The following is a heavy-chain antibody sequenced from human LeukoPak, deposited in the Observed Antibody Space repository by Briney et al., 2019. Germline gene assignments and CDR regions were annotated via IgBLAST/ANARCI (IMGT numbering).Heavy chain of an antibody. CDR3: ARYPPFYYYYYGMDV. Sequence: SETLSLTCAVYGGSFSGYYWSWIRQPPGKGLEWNGEINHSGSTNYNPSLKSRVTISVDTSKNQFSLKLSSVTAADTAVYYCARYPPFYYYYYGMDVWGQGTTVTVSS. CDR1: GGSFSGYY. J-gene: IGHJ6*02. V-gene: IGHV4-34*01. CDR2: INHSGST.